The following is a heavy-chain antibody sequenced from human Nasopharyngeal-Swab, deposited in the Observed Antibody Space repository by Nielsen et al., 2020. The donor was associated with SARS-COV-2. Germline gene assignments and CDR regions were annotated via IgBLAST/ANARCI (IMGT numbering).Heavy chain of an antibody. CDR3: AKDAGGYGSGSRRAYGMDV. CDR1: GFTFSSYA. CDR2: ISGSGGST. D-gene: IGHD3-10*01. Sequence: GVLKISCAASGFTFSSYAMSWVRQAPGKGLEWVSAISGSGGSTYYADSVKGRFTISRDNSKNTLYLQMNSLRAEDTAVYYCAKDAGGYGSGSRRAYGMDVWGQGTMVTVSS. V-gene: IGHV3-23*01. J-gene: IGHJ6*02.